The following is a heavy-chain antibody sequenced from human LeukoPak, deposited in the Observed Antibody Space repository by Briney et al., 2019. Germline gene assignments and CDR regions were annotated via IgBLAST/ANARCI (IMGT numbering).Heavy chain of an antibody. CDR1: GYTFTSYD. CDR2: MNPNSGNT. Sequence: ASVKVSCKASGYTFTSYDINWVRQATGQGLEWMGWMNPNSGNTGYAQKFQGRVTMTRNTSISTAYMELSSLRSEGTAVYYCARSVPEDYYYGMDVWGQGTTVTVSS. V-gene: IGHV1-8*01. J-gene: IGHJ6*02. CDR3: ARSVPEDYYYGMDV. D-gene: IGHD4-17*01.